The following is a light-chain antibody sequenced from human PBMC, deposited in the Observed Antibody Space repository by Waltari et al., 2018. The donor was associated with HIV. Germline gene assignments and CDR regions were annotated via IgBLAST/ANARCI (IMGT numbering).Light chain of an antibody. Sequence: DTQMTQSPSTLSASVGDRVTITCRASQSISDWWAWYHQKPGRAPNLLIYQASKLKSGVPSRFSGGASGTEFTLTISGLQPEDFATYFCQQYKSYPLTFGRGTEVEIK. V-gene: IGKV1-5*03. CDR2: QAS. CDR1: QSISDW. J-gene: IGKJ4*02. CDR3: QQYKSYPLT.